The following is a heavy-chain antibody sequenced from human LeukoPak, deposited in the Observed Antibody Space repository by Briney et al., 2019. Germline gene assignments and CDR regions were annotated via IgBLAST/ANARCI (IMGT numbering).Heavy chain of an antibody. J-gene: IGHJ5*02. CDR1: GFTFSSYG. CDR3: AKDHKNLGWSGIRFDP. D-gene: IGHD3-3*01. CDR2: IRYDGSNK. V-gene: IGHV3-30*02. Sequence: PGGSLRLSCAASGFTFSSYGMHWVRQAPGKGLEWVAFIRYDGSNKYYADSVKGRLTISRDNSKNTLYLQMNSLRAEDTAVYYCAKDHKNLGWSGIRFDPWGQGTLVTVSS.